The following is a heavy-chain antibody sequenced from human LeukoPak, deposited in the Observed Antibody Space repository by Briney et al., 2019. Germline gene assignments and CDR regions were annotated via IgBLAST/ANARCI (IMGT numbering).Heavy chain of an antibody. Sequence: GGFLRLSCAASGLTVSNSYMSWLRQAPGKGLEWVSVLYSGGYISYADSVKGRFTISRDESKNTLYLQMDSLRAEDTAVYYCARQVRGDGRGGFDPWGPGTLVTVSS. CDR1: GLTVSNSY. CDR3: ARQVRGDGRGGFDP. D-gene: IGHD2-21*02. CDR2: LYSGGYI. J-gene: IGHJ5*02. V-gene: IGHV3-53*01.